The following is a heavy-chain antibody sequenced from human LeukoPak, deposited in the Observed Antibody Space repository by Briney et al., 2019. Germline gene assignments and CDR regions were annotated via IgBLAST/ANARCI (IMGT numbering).Heavy chain of an antibody. CDR2: IYYSGST. D-gene: IGHD5-18*01. J-gene: IGHJ4*02. CDR1: GGSISSSSYY. Sequence: SETLSLTCTVSGGSISSSSYYWGWIRQPPGKGLEWIGSIYYSGSTYYNPSLKSRVTISVDTSKNQFSLKLSSVTAADTAVYYCARPGAMAPVGYFDYWGQGTLVTVSS. V-gene: IGHV4-39*01. CDR3: ARPGAMAPVGYFDY.